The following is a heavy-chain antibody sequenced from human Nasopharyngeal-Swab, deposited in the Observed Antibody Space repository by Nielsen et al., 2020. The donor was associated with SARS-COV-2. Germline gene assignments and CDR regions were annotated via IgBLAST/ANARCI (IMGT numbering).Heavy chain of an antibody. CDR1: GFTFSSYG. D-gene: IGHD3-22*01. CDR2: INSDGSST. V-gene: IGHV3-74*01. CDR3: ASIRGYFDY. Sequence: GEALKISCAASGFTFSSYGMHWVRQAPGKGLVWVSRINSDGSSTSYADSVKGRFTISRDNAKNTLYLQMNSLRAEDTAVYYCASIRGYFDYWGQGTLVTVSS. J-gene: IGHJ4*02.